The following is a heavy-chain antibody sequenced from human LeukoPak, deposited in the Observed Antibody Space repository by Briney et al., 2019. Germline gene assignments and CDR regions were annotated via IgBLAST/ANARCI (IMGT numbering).Heavy chain of an antibody. D-gene: IGHD3-22*01. CDR1: GYRFSDYY. Sequence: ASVKVSCKASGYRFSDYYMHWVRQPPGQGLEWMGRINSNSGGTGFAEKFRGRVTMTRDTSISTAYMELSRLTSDDTAVYYCARAGGTYYYESSGYYYQNWFDSWGQGTLVTVSS. CDR3: ARAGGTYYYESSGYYYQNWFDS. CDR2: INSNSGGT. V-gene: IGHV1-2*06. J-gene: IGHJ5*01.